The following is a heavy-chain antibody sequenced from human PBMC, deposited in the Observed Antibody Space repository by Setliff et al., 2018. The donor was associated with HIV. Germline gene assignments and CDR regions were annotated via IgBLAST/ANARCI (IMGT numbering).Heavy chain of an antibody. Sequence: ASVKVSCKTSGYAFTDYSIHWVRQAPGQGLEWVGRINPDSRGTNYAQTFQGRVTMTRDTSVSTAYMELSRLKSDNTAVFYGARGVKGIATTGKYNFDYLGQGTLVTVSS. D-gene: IGHD6-13*01. V-gene: IGHV1-2*06. CDR1: GYAFTDYS. CDR2: INPDSRGT. J-gene: IGHJ4*02. CDR3: ARGVKGIATTGKYNFDY.